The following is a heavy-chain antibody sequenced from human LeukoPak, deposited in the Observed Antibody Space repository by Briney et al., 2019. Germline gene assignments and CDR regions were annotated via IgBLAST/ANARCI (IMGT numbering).Heavy chain of an antibody. Sequence: PGGSLRLSCAASGFTFSNYWMTWVRQAPGKGLEWVANIKEDGSEKYYVDSVKGRFTISRDSAENSLSLQMKSLRAEDTAVYYCARDITPQSYSNIWYDAFDLWGQGTMVIVSS. V-gene: IGHV3-7*04. D-gene: IGHD6-13*01. CDR1: GFTFSNYW. J-gene: IGHJ3*01. CDR3: ARDITPQSYSNIWYDAFDL. CDR2: IKEDGSEK.